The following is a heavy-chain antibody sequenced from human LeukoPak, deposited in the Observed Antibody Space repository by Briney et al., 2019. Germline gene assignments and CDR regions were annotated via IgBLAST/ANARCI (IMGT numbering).Heavy chain of an antibody. J-gene: IGHJ4*02. CDR3: ARGPEYSSSSEDY. D-gene: IGHD6-6*01. CDR2: IYTSGST. Sequence: SETLSLTCTVSGGSISSGSYYWSWIRQPAGKGLEWIGRIYTSGSTNYNPSLKSRVTISVDTSKNQFSLKLSSVTAADTAVYYCARGPEYSSSSEDYWGQGTLVTVSS. V-gene: IGHV4-61*02. CDR1: GGSISSGSYY.